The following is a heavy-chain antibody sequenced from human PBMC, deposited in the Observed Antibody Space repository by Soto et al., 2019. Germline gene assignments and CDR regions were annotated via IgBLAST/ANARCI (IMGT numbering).Heavy chain of an antibody. D-gene: IGHD3-10*01. Sequence: PGGSLRLSCAASGFTFSSYGMHWVRQAPGKGLEWVAVIWYDGSNKYYADSVKGRFTISRDNSKNTLYLQMNSLRAEDTAVYYCARDNPHWDMVRGATGGIDYWGQGTLVTVSS. CDR1: GFTFSSYG. V-gene: IGHV3-33*01. J-gene: IGHJ4*02. CDR2: IWYDGSNK. CDR3: ARDNPHWDMVRGATGGIDY.